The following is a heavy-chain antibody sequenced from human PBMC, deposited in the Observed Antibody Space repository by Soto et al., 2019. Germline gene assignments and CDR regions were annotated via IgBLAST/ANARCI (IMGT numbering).Heavy chain of an antibody. J-gene: IGHJ4*02. D-gene: IGHD6-19*01. CDR2: ISGGGTST. CDR3: AKDPWGTMAGTGHDY. V-gene: IGHV3-23*01. CDR1: GFTFSSYA. Sequence: GGSLRLSCAASGFTFSSYAMSWFRQAPGKGLEWVSAISGGGTSTYYADSVKGRFTISRDNSKNTLYLQMNSLRAEDTALYYCAKDPWGTMAGTGHDYWGQGTLVTVSS.